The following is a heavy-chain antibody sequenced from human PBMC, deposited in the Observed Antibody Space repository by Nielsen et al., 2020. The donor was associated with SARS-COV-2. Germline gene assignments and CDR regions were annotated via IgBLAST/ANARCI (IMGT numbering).Heavy chain of an antibody. Sequence: SVKVSCKASGGTFSSYAISWVRQAPGQGLEWMGRIIPILGIANYAQKFQGRVTITADKSTSTAYMELSSLRSEDTAVYYCARDLRVGVGAWFDPWGQGTLVTVS. J-gene: IGHJ5*02. V-gene: IGHV1-69*04. D-gene: IGHD3-16*01. CDR1: GGTFSSYA. CDR3: ARDLRVGVGAWFDP. CDR2: IIPILGIA.